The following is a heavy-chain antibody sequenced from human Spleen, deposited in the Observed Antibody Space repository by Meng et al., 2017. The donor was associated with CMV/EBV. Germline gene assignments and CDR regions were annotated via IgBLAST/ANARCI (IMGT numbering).Heavy chain of an antibody. J-gene: IGHJ4*02. D-gene: IGHD5-18*01. V-gene: IGHV3-11*04. CDR1: GFPFNDYY. CDR2: ISTGGYTV. CDR3: ARVRRGGYNYGSDC. Sequence: GGSLRLSCAASGFPFNDYYMTWIRQAPGKGLEWVAYISTGGYTVFYADFVKGRFTVSRDSARKSLYLQMNRLRVGDTAVYYCARVRRGGYNYGSDCWGQGTLVTVSS.